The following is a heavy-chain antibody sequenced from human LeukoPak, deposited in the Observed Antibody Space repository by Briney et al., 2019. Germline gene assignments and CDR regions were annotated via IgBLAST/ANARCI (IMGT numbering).Heavy chain of an antibody. Sequence: GGSLRLSCAASGFTFSTYPMHWVRQAPGKGLEWVAVISSDRSNKYYADSVKGRLTISRDNSKNTVYLQMNSLRAEDTAVYYCARGLGYCSSTSCQIDYWGRGTLVTVSS. CDR2: ISSDRSNK. J-gene: IGHJ4*02. CDR3: ARGLGYCSSTSCQIDY. D-gene: IGHD2-2*01. V-gene: IGHV3-30*04. CDR1: GFTFSTYP.